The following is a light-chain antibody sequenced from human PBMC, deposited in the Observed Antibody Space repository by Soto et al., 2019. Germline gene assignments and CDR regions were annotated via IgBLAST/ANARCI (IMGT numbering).Light chain of an antibody. J-gene: IGKJ1*01. CDR3: QQYNNWPPMT. Sequence: EIVMMQSPATLSVSPGERATLSCRASQSVSRNLAWYQQKPGQAPRLLIYGASTRATGVPATFSGSASGTEFTLTISSLQSEDFAVYYCQQYNNWPPMTFGQGTKVDIK. CDR2: GAS. CDR1: QSVSRN. V-gene: IGKV3-15*01.